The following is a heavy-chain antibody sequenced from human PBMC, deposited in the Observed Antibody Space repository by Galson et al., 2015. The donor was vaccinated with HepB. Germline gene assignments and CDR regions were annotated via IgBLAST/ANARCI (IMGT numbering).Heavy chain of an antibody. J-gene: IGHJ6*02. CDR3: TRQYYYDSSGYYGLLGYYGMDV. D-gene: IGHD3-22*01. Sequence: SLRLSCAASGFTFSNAWMSWVRQAPGKGLEWVGRIKSKTDGGTTDYAAPVKGRFTISRDDSKNTLYLQMNSLKTEDTAVYYCTRQYYYDSSGYYGLLGYYGMDVWGQGTTVTVSS. CDR1: GFTFSNAW. V-gene: IGHV3-15*01. CDR2: IKSKTDGGTT.